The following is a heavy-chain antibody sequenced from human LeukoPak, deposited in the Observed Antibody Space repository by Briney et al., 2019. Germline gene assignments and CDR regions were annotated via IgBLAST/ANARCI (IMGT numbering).Heavy chain of an antibody. V-gene: IGHV3-48*03. Sequence: PGGSLRLSCADSGFLFSSYAMNWVRQAPGKGLEWVSYIGSSGSTIYYADSVKGRFTISRDNAKNSLFLQMNSLRAEDTAVYYCARSPEYYYDTSGHYYVRTFDYWGQGTLVTVSS. J-gene: IGHJ4*02. D-gene: IGHD3-22*01. CDR1: GFLFSSYA. CDR3: ARSPEYYYDTSGHYYVRTFDY. CDR2: IGSSGSTI.